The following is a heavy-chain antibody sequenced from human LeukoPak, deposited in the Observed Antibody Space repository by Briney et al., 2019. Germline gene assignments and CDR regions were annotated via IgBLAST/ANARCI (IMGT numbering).Heavy chain of an antibody. CDR3: AQKDADTTMVPHY. J-gene: IGHJ4*02. Sequence: SGPTLVNPTQTLTLTCTCSGFSLSSPGVGVGWIRQPPGKALEWLALVYWNDAKRDSPSLRSRLTITKDSTQKQVVLTMTKMDPVDTATYYCAQKDADTTMVPHYWGQGILVTVSS. CDR1: GFSLSSPGVG. V-gene: IGHV2-5*01. CDR2: VYWNDAK. D-gene: IGHD5-18*01.